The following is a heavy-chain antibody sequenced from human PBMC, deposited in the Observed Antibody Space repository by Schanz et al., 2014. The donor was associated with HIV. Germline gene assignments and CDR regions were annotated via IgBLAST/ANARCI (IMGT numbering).Heavy chain of an antibody. CDR3: TRTRGIAVAGFDY. Sequence: QVQLVQSGAEVKKPGSSVMVSCKTSGGTFSSYAISWVRQAPGQGLEWMGGIIPIFGTTNYAQKFQGRVTMTTDTPTSTAYMELSSLRSDYTAVYYYTRTRGIAVAGFDYWGQGTLVTVSS. J-gene: IGHJ4*02. D-gene: IGHD6-19*01. CDR1: GGTFSSYA. CDR2: IIPIFGTT. V-gene: IGHV1-69*06.